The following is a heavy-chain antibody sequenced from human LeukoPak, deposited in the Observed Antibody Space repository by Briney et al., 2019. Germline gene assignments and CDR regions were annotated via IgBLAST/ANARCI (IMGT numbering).Heavy chain of an antibody. V-gene: IGHV1-2*02. Sequence: ASVKVSCKASGYTFTGYYMHWVRQAPGQGLEWMGWINPNNGGTNYAQKFQGRVTMTRDTSISTAYMELSRLRSDDTAVYYCAIDYSSGWSMDYWGQGTLVTVSS. D-gene: IGHD6-19*01. CDR3: AIDYSSGWSMDY. CDR1: GYTFTGYY. CDR2: INPNNGGT. J-gene: IGHJ4*02.